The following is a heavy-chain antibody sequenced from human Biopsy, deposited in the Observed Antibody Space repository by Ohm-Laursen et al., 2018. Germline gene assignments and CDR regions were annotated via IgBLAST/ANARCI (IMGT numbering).Heavy chain of an antibody. CDR2: ISGYNGNT. Sequence: EASVKVSCKASGYKFTSYGMSWVRQAPGQGFEWMGRISGYNGNTNYAQKSQGRITMTIDAATSTGYMDLRSLKSDDTAVYYCARIAAAGWDDYWGQGTLVTVSS. D-gene: IGHD6-25*01. CDR3: ARIAAAGWDDY. V-gene: IGHV1-18*01. J-gene: IGHJ4*02. CDR1: GYKFTSYG.